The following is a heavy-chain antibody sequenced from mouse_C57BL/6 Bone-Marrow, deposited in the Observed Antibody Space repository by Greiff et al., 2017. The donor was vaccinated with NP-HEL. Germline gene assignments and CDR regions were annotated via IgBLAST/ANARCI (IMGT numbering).Heavy chain of an antibody. V-gene: IGHV1-50*01. CDR1: GYTFTSYW. D-gene: IGHD2-2*01. CDR2: IDPSDSYT. J-gene: IGHJ4*01. CDR3: AREEVTTDAMDY. Sequence: VQLQQPGAELVKPGASVKLSCKASGYTFTSYWMQWVKQRPGQGLEWIGEIDPSDSYTNYNQKFKGKATLTVDTSSSTAYMQLSSLTSEDSAVYYCAREEVTTDAMDYWGQGTSVTVSS.